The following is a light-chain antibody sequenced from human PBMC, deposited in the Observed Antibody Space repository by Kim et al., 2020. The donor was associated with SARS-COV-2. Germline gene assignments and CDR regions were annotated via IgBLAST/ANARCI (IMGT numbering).Light chain of an antibody. CDR1: QSVNTY. J-gene: IGKJ4*01. CDR2: DAS. V-gene: IGKV3-11*01. Sequence: SLSPGERYTPSCRASQSVNTYLAWYQQKPGQAPRLLIYDASNRATGIPARFSGSGSGTDFTLTISSLEPEDFAVYYCQQRNNWLTFGGGTKVDIK. CDR3: QQRNNWLT.